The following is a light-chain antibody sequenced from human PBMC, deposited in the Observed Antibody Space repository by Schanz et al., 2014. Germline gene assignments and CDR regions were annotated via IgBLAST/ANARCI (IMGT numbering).Light chain of an antibody. V-gene: IGLV2-11*01. Sequence: QSALTQPRSVSGSPGQSVAIACTGTSSDVGGYDHVSWYQQLPGKAPKVIIYDVSKRPSGVSDRFSGSKSGNTASLTVSGLQAEDEADYYCSSYATTNTLVFGGGTKLTVL. CDR3: SSYATTNTLV. CDR1: SSDVGGYDH. J-gene: IGLJ2*01. CDR2: DVS.